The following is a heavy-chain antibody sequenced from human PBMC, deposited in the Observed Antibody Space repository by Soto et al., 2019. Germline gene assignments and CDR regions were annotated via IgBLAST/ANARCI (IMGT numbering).Heavy chain of an antibody. CDR2: IDPSDSYV. CDR3: TRRASSSFYHFDF. CDR1: GYSFTAYW. J-gene: IGHJ4*02. V-gene: IGHV5-10-1*01. D-gene: IGHD2-2*01. Sequence: GESLKISCHASGYSFTAYWITWVRQMPGKGLEWMATIDPSDSYVDYSPSFRGHVTFSVDRSITTVYLQWNSLKASDSAMYFCTRRASSSFYHFDFWGQGALVTVSS.